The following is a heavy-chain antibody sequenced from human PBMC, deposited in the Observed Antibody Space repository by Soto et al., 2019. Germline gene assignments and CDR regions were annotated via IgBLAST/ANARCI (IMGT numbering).Heavy chain of an antibody. CDR3: ARVGHITNYGMAV. CDR1: GCTFSSYP. D-gene: IGHD1-26*01. V-gene: IGHV1-69*01. J-gene: IGHJ6*02. CDR2: IIPFFGTS. Sequence: QVQLVQSGAEVKKPGSSVKVSCEASGCTFSSYPINWVRQAPGQGLEWMGGIIPFFGTSNYAQKFQGRVTITADDSTSTDYMELRSLRSEDTAVYYCARVGHITNYGMAVWGQGTTVTVSS.